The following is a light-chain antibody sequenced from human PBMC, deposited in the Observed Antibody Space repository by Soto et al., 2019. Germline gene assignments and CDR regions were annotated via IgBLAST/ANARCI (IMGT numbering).Light chain of an antibody. CDR1: QGIXTH. CDR3: QQRSKGPMST. CDR2: AQS. J-gene: IGKJ5*01. Sequence: IGMTQWAGTLSFSPGERVTLTCRASQGIXTHFDWYKLKPSQAPRLLTXAQSKRAIGIPGRFIGSGSGRDFTLIISSREPEDFSVYYCQQRSKGPMSTFGHGTRVEIK. V-gene: IGKV3-11*02.